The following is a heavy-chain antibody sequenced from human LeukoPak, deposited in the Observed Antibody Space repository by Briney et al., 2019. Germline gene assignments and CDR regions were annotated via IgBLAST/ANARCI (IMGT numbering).Heavy chain of an antibody. CDR3: ATGPLASLPGTNRRYFQH. CDR2: FDPEDGET. V-gene: IGHV1-24*01. J-gene: IGHJ1*01. Sequence: GASVKVSCKVSGYTLTELSMHWVRQAPGKGLEWMGGFDPEDGETIYAQKFQGRVTMTEDTSTDTAYMELSSLRSEDTAVYYCATGPLASLPGTNRRYFQHWGQGTLVTVSS. CDR1: GYTLTELS.